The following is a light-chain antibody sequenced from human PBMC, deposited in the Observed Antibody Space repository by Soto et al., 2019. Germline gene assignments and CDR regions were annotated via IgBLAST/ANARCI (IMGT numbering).Light chain of an antibody. CDR3: GTWDSSLSAYV. CDR2: DVF. Sequence: QSALTQPASVSGSPGQSITISCTGTSSDVGGYDYVSWYQQRPGKAPKHLIYDVFNRPSGVSNRFSGSRSGTSATLGITGLQTGDEAGYYCGTWDSSLSAYVFGTGTQLTVL. J-gene: IGLJ1*01. V-gene: IGLV2-14*03. CDR1: SSDVGGYDY.